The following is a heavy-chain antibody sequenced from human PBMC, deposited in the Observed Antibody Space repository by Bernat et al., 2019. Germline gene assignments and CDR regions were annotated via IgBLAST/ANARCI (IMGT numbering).Heavy chain of an antibody. CDR2: ISSSSSYI. Sequence: VQLVESGGGVVKPGGSLRLSCAASGFTFSSYSMNWVRQAPGKGLEWVSSISSSSSYIYYADSVKGRFTISRDNAKNSLYLQMNSLRAEDTAVYYCARDHAEAGPIPYYYYYYMDVWGKGTTVTVSS. V-gene: IGHV3-21*01. J-gene: IGHJ6*03. CDR1: GFTFSSYS. D-gene: IGHD6-13*01. CDR3: ARDHAEAGPIPYYYYYYMDV.